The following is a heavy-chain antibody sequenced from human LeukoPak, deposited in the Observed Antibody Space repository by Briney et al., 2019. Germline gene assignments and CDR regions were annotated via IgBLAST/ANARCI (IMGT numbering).Heavy chain of an antibody. CDR1: GFTFSDFY. J-gene: IGHJ6*02. D-gene: IGHD2-2*02. V-gene: IGHV3-11*01. Sequence: GGSLRLSCAASGFTFSDFYMNWIRQVPGKGLEWLSSINGGGTTIYDADSVKGRFAISRDDGKNSLYLQMNSLRVEDTAVYYCARAEYLYGMDVWGQGTTVTVS. CDR3: ARAEYLYGMDV. CDR2: INGGGTTI.